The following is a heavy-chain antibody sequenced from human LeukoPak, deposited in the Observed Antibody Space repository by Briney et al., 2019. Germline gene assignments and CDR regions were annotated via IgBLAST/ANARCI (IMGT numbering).Heavy chain of an antibody. CDR1: GYTFTDYY. CDR2: VDPEDGET. Sequence: ASVKISCKVSGYTFTDYYMHWVQQAPGKGLEWMGLVDPEDGETIYAEKFQGRVTITADTSTDTAYMELSSLRSVDTAVYYCATPSYGKNWYFDLWGRGTLVTVSS. J-gene: IGHJ2*01. V-gene: IGHV1-69-2*01. D-gene: IGHD5-18*01. CDR3: ATPSYGKNWYFDL.